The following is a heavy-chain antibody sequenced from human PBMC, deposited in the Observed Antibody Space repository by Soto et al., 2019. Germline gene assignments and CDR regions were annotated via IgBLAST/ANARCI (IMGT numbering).Heavy chain of an antibody. V-gene: IGHV3-53*02. CDR1: GFTVTNSF. CDR3: ARHSIQAGLFDS. D-gene: IGHD2-2*02. J-gene: IGHJ4*02. Sequence: EVQLVGTGGGLIQPGGSLRLSCTASGFTVTNSFLSWVRQAPGKGLEWVSAIFGGGNTYYSDSVKGRFTISRDNSRNTLYLQMTSLRAEDTAVYYCARHSIQAGLFDSWGQGTLVTVSS. CDR2: IFGGGNT.